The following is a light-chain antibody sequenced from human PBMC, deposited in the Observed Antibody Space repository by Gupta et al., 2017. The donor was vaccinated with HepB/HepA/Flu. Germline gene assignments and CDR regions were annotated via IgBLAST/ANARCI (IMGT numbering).Light chain of an antibody. CDR1: TSNIGSNF. Sequence: QSVLTQPPSASATPGQRVTISCSGSTSNIGSNFVSWYQQVPGAAPKLLIYSNNQRPPGVPDRFSGSKAGTSASLAISGLQSDDEADYYCAAWDDSLSGPNWVFGGGTKVTV. CDR3: AAWDDSLSGPNWV. J-gene: IGLJ3*02. CDR2: SNN. V-gene: IGLV1-44*01.